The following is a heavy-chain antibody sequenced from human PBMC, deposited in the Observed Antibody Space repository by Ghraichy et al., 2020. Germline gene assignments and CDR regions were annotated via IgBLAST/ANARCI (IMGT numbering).Heavy chain of an antibody. CDR3: ARDYWAYFDY. Sequence: SCAASGFTFSNSWMSWVRQTPGKGLAWVANINTDGGQKNYVDSVKGRFTISRDNAQDSVYLQMNSLGAEDAGVYYCARDYWAYFDYWGRGTLVTVSS. V-gene: IGHV3-7*03. CDR2: INTDGGQK. J-gene: IGHJ4*02. CDR1: GFTFSNSW. D-gene: IGHD2-15*01.